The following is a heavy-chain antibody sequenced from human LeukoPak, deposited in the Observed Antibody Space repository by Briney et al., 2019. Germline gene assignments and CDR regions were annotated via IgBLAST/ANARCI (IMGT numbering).Heavy chain of an antibody. D-gene: IGHD3-10*01. CDR2: ISGSGGNT. CDR3: AKDRGSGSSSYYYYGMDV. J-gene: IGHJ6*04. CDR1: GFTFSIYA. V-gene: IGHV3-23*01. Sequence: PGGSLRLSCAASGFTFSIYAMSWVRQVPGKGLGWVSVISGSGGNTYYADSVKGRFTISRDNSKNTLYLQMNSLRAEDTAVYYCAKDRGSGSSSYYYYGMDVWGKGTTVTVSS.